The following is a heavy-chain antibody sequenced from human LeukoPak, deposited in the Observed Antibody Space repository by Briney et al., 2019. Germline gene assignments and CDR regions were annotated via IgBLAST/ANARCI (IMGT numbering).Heavy chain of an antibody. J-gene: IGHJ6*04. Sequence: GGSLRLSCAASGFTFSSYSMNWVRQAPGKGLEWVSSISSSSSYIYYADSVKGRFTISRDNAKNSLYLQMNSLRAEDTAVYYCARAYCSGGSCYWFLGMDVWGKGTTVTVSS. CDR3: ARAYCSGGSCYWFLGMDV. V-gene: IGHV3-21*01. CDR1: GFTFSSYS. CDR2: ISSSSSYI. D-gene: IGHD2-15*01.